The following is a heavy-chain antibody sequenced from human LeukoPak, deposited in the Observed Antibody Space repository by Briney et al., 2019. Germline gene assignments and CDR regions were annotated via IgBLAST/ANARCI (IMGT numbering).Heavy chain of an antibody. D-gene: IGHD5-18*01. V-gene: IGHV4-59*01. CDR3: ARSLISGYRYYYYYMDV. Sequence: SETLSLTCTVSGGSISSYYWSWIRQPPGKGLEWIGYIYYSGSTNYNLSLKSRVTISVDTSKNQFSLKLSSVTAADTAVYYCARSLISGYRYYYYYMDVWGKGTTVTVSS. CDR1: GGSISSYY. CDR2: IYYSGST. J-gene: IGHJ6*03.